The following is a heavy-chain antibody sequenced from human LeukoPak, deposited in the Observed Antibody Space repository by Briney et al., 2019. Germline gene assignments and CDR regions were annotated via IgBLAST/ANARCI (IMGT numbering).Heavy chain of an antibody. CDR1: GYTFTSYD. J-gene: IGHJ4*02. CDR3: ARGYSYDPFFDY. CDR2: MNPNSGNT. Sequence: ASVKVSCKASGYTFTSYDINWVRQATGQGLEWMGWMNPNSGNTGYAQKFQGRVTMTRNTSISTAYMELSSRRSEDTAVYYCARGYSYDPFFDYWGQGTLVTVSS. D-gene: IGHD5-18*01. V-gene: IGHV1-8*01.